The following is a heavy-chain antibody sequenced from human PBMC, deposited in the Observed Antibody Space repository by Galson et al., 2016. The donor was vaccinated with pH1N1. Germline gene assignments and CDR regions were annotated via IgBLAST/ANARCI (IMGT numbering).Heavy chain of an antibody. CDR1: GYSFTSYW. CDR3: ARLRGGITVVREVYFDL. CDR2: VYPGDSDT. D-gene: IGHD3-10*01. J-gene: IGHJ4*02. V-gene: IGHV5-51*03. Sequence: QSGAEVKKPGESLKISCRGSGYSFTSYWIAWVRQKPGKGLEWMGIVYPGDSDTRYSPSFRGLFTFSADKSIGTAYLQWSSRAASDTAIYYCARLRGGITVVREVYFDLWGQGALVTVSP.